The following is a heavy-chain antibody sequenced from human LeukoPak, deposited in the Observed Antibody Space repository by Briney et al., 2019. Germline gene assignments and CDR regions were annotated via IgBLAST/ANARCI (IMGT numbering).Heavy chain of an antibody. D-gene: IGHD2-2*01. J-gene: IGHJ5*02. CDR3: ARGHIVVVPAATEAWFDP. V-gene: IGHV1-69*13. CDR1: GGSFSSYE. CDR2: IIPIFGTA. Sequence: SVKVSCKASGGSFSSYEISWVRQAPGQGLEWMGGIIPIFGTANYAQKFQGRVTITADESTSTAYMELSSLRSEDTAVYYCARGHIVVVPAATEAWFDPWGQGTLVTVSS.